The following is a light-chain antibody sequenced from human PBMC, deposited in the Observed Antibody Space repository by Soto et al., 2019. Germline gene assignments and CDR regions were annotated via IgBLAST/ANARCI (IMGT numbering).Light chain of an antibody. J-gene: IGLJ2*01. V-gene: IGLV2-14*01. Sequence: QSALTQPASVSGSPGQSITISCTGTSSDVGGAYNYVSWYQQHPGKAPKLMIYEVIHRPSGVSNRFSGSKSGNTASLNISGLQAEDEADYHCSSWTSSSTLLFGGGTKLTVL. CDR1: SSDVGGAYNY. CDR3: SSWTSSSTLL. CDR2: EVI.